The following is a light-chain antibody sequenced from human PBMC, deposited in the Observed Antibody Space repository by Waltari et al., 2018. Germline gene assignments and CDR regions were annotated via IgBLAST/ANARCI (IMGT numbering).Light chain of an antibody. V-gene: IGLV1-51*02. CDR2: ENT. CDR3: GTWDSSLSGAV. CDR1: SSNIGNNY. Sequence: QSVLTQPPSVSAAPGQRVTISLSGSSSNIGNNYVSWYPQFPGTAPKLLIYENTERPSGIPGRFSGSKSGTSATLDITGLQAGDEADYYCGTWDSSLSGAVFGGGTHLTVL. J-gene: IGLJ7*01.